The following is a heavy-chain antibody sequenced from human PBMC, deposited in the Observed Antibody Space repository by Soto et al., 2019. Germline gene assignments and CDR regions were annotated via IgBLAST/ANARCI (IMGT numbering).Heavy chain of an antibody. CDR3: ARAYCSGGSCYYYDAFDI. CDR1: GGTFSSYT. V-gene: IGHV1-69*02. J-gene: IGHJ3*02. CDR2: IIPILGIA. Sequence: QVQLVQSGAEVKKSGSSVKVSCKASGGTFSSYTISWVRQAPGQGLEWMGRIIPILGIADYAQKFQGRVTITAHKSTSTAYMELSSLRADDTAVYYCARAYCSGGSCYYYDAFDIWGQGTMVTVSS. D-gene: IGHD2-15*01.